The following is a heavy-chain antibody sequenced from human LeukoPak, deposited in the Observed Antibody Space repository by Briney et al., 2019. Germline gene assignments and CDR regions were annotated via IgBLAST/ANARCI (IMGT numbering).Heavy chain of an antibody. CDR1: GGTFSSYA. CDR2: IIHIFGTA. Sequence: ASVKVSCKASGGTFSSYAISWVRQAPGQGLEWMGGIIHIFGTANYAQKFQGRVTITTDESTSTAHMELSSLRSEDTAVYYCARGPSTIPTLNWFDPWGQGTLVTVSS. CDR3: ARGPSTIPTLNWFDP. D-gene: IGHD5/OR15-5a*01. J-gene: IGHJ5*02. V-gene: IGHV1-69*05.